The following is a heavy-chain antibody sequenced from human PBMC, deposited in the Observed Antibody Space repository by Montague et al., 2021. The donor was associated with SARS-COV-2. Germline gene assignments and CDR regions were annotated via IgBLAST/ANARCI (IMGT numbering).Heavy chain of an antibody. CDR2: IYYSGST. V-gene: IGHV4-39*01. CDR1: GGSISSSSYY. CDR3: ARVAPYTDDYYFDY. Sequence: SETLSLTCTVSGGSISSSSYYWGWIRQHPGKGLEWIGSIYYSGSTYYNPSLKSRVTISVDTSKNQFSLKLSSVTAADTAVYYCARVAPYTDDYYFDYWGQGTLVTVSS. D-gene: IGHD3-16*01. J-gene: IGHJ4*02.